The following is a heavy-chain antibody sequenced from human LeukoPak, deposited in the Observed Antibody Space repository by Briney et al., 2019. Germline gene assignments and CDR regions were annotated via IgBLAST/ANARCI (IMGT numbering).Heavy chain of an antibody. Sequence: PSETLSLNCTVSGGSVSSYYWSWMRQSPGKGLEWIGYVYYSGSTNYNPALKSGVTISLDTSENQFSLKLSSVTAADTAVYYCAREANSPTARYWYFDLWGRGTQVTVSS. V-gene: IGHV4-59*02. CDR1: GGSVSSYY. D-gene: IGHD2-21*01. CDR3: AREANSPTARYWYFDL. CDR2: VYYSGST. J-gene: IGHJ2*01.